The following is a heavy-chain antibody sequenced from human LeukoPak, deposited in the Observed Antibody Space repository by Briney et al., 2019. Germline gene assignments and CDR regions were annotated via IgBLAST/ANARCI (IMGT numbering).Heavy chain of an antibody. Sequence: GGSLRLSCAASGFTFSSYGMHWVRQAPGKGLEWVAVISYGGSNKYYADSVKGRFTISRDNSKNTLYLQMNSLRAEDTAVYYCAKYRAVPLAVAGTWGQGTLVTVSS. CDR3: AKYRAVPLAVAGT. CDR2: ISYGGSNK. D-gene: IGHD6-19*01. V-gene: IGHV3-30*18. CDR1: GFTFSSYG. J-gene: IGHJ4*02.